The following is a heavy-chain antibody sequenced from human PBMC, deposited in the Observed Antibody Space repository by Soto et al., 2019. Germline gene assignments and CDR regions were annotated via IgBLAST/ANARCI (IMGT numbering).Heavy chain of an antibody. D-gene: IGHD5-18*01. J-gene: IGHJ4*02. CDR1: GGSISSYY. V-gene: IGHV4-59*01. CDR3: ARRGYSYGDFDY. CDR2: IYYSGST. Sequence: QVQLQESGPGLVKPSETLSLTCTVSGGSISSYYWSWIRQPPGKGLEWIGYIYYSGSTNYNPSLKSRGTISVDTSKNQFSLKLSSVTAADTAVYYCARRGYSYGDFDYWGQGTLVTVSS.